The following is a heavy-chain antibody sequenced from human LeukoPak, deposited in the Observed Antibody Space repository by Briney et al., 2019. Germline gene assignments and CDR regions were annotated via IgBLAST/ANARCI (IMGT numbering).Heavy chain of an antibody. Sequence: GRSLRLSCAASGFTFSSYGMHWVRQAPGKGLEWVAVISYDGSNKYYADSVKGRFTISRDNSKNMLYLQMNSLSAEDTAVYYCVGDFDYWGQGTLVTVSS. CDR1: GFTFSSYG. J-gene: IGHJ4*02. CDR3: VGDFDY. CDR2: ISYDGSNK. V-gene: IGHV3-30*03.